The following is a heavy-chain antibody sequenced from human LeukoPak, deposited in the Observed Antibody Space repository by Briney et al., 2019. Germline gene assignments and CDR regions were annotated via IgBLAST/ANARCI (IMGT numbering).Heavy chain of an antibody. Sequence: SETLSLTCSVSGGSISGYYWSWIRQPPGKGLEWIGYIYYSGSTNYNPSLKSRVTMSVDTSKIQFSLNLTSVTAADTAVYYCARGPLWTGFFDYWGQGTLVTVSS. D-gene: IGHD3/OR15-3a*01. J-gene: IGHJ4*02. CDR1: GGSISGYY. V-gene: IGHV4-59*01. CDR3: ARGPLWTGFFDY. CDR2: IYYSGST.